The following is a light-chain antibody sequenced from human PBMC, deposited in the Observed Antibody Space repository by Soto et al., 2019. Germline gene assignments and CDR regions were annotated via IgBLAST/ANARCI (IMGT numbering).Light chain of an antibody. Sequence: EIVLTQSPGTLSLSPGERATLSCRASQSVIGSYLAWYQQKPGQAPSLLIYGVSIRATGIPDRFSGSGSGTDFTLTINRLEPEDFAVYYCQQYRNSPPRGFTFGQGTRLEIK. J-gene: IGKJ5*01. CDR1: QSVIGSY. V-gene: IGKV3-20*01. CDR2: GVS. CDR3: QQYRNSPPRGFT.